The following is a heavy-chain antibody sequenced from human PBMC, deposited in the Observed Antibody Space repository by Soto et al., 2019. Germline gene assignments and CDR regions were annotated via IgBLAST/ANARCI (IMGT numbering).Heavy chain of an antibody. CDR3: ARDPGSSGFDFDY. Sequence: QVQLVESGGGVVQPGRSLRLSCAAYGFSFSSHAMHWIRQAPGKGLEWVAVIWYDGSKKYYADSVKGRFTVARDDSKNTLYLQMNSLRVDDTAVYYCARDPGSSGFDFDYWGQGTLVTVSS. CDR1: GFSFSSHA. CDR2: IWYDGSKK. D-gene: IGHD5-12*01. J-gene: IGHJ4*02. V-gene: IGHV3-33*01.